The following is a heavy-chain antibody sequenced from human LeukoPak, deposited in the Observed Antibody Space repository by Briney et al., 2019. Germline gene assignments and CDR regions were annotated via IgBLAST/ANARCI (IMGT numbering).Heavy chain of an antibody. CDR2: LSGSGAST. D-gene: IGHD6-13*01. J-gene: IGHJ5*02. Sequence: GGSLRLSCAASGFAFSSYAMSWVRRAPGKGLEWVSALSGSGASTFYADSVKGRFTISRGNSKNTLYLQMNSLRAEDTAVYYCARERIAAAGKGFDPWGQGTLVTVSS. CDR1: GFAFSSYA. CDR3: ARERIAAAGKGFDP. V-gene: IGHV3-23*01.